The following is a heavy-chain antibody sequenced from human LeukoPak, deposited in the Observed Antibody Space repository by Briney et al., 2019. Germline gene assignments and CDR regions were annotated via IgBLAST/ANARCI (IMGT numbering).Heavy chain of an antibody. CDR1: GYSISSGYY. J-gene: IGHJ5*02. CDR3: ARFYYYDSSGYYRKYNWFDP. CDR2: IYYSGST. D-gene: IGHD3-22*01. V-gene: IGHV4-30-4*08. Sequence: PSETLSLTCAVSGYSISSGYYWGWIRQPPGKGLEWIGYIYYSGSTYYNPSLKSRVTISVDTSKNQFSLKLSSVTAADTAVYYCARFYYYDSSGYYRKYNWFDPWGQGTLVTVSS.